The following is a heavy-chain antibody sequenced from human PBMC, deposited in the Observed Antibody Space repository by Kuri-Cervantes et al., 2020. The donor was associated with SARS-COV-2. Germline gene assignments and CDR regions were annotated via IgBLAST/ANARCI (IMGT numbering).Heavy chain of an antibody. CDR3: ARDQGKQQRGWA. D-gene: IGHD6-13*01. CDR1: GFTFSSYS. J-gene: IGHJ5*02. Sequence: GGSLRPSCAASGFTFSSYSMNWVRQAPGKGLEWVSYISSSSSTIYYPDSVKGRFTISRDNAKNSLYLQMNSLRAEDTAVYYCARDQGKQQRGWAWGQGTLVTVSS. V-gene: IGHV3-48*01. CDR2: ISSSSSTI.